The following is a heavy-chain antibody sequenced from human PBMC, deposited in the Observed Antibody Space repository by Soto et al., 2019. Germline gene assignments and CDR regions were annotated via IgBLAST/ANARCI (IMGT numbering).Heavy chain of an antibody. J-gene: IGHJ2*01. CDR2: TYPGDSDT. D-gene: IGHD1-26*01. CDR3: ARSPGDWYFDL. Sequence: GESLKISCKASGYTFTNSWIAWVRLMPGKGLEWMGITYPGDSDTRYNPSFQGQVTISADRSITTAYLQWSSLRASDTGIYYCARSPGDWYFDLWGRGTLVTVSS. CDR1: GYTFTNSW. V-gene: IGHV5-51*01.